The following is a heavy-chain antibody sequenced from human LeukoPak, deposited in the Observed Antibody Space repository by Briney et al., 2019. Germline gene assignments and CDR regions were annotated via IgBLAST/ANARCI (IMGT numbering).Heavy chain of an antibody. CDR3: ARGAYYYDSSGYYY. CDR1: GYTFTSYD. J-gene: IGHJ4*02. V-gene: IGHV1-8*01. CDR2: MNPNSGDT. Sequence: WASVKVSCTASGYTFTSYDINWVRQATGQGLEWMGWMNPNSGDTGYAQRFQGRVTMTRSTSISTAYMELSSLRSEDTAVYYCARGAYYYDSSGYYYWGQGTLVTVSS. D-gene: IGHD3-22*01.